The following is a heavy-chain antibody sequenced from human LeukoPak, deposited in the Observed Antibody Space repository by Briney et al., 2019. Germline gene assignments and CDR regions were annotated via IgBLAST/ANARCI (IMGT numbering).Heavy chain of an antibody. CDR1: GESFSGYY. Sequence: PSETLSLTCAVYGESFSGYYWSWIRQPPGKGLEWIGEINHSGSTNYNPSLKSRVTISVDTSKNQFSLKLSSVTAADTAVYYCARGPGRVRGVRRGWYYFDYWGQGTLVTVSS. CDR3: ARGPGRVRGVRRGWYYFDY. J-gene: IGHJ4*02. D-gene: IGHD3-10*01. CDR2: INHSGST. V-gene: IGHV4-34*01.